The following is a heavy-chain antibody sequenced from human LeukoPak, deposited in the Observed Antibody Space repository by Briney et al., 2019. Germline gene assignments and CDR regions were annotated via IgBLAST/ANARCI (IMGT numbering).Heavy chain of an antibody. CDR2: ISSSSSTI. D-gene: IGHD5-24*01. CDR1: GFTFSSYS. V-gene: IGHV3-48*02. Sequence: GGSLRLSCAASGFTFSSYSMNWVRQAPGKGLEWVSYISSSSSTIYYADSVKGRFTISRDNAKNSLYLQMNGLRDEDTAVYYCAREEMATIFRWGQGTLVTVSS. J-gene: IGHJ4*02. CDR3: AREEMATIFR.